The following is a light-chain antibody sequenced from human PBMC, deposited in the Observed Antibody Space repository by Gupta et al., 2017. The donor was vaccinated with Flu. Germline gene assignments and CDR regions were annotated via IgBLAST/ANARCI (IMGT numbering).Light chain of an antibody. V-gene: IGKV3-11*01. CDR3: QQRSNRLT. J-gene: IGKJ4*01. CDR2: DAS. Sequence: SPATLSSSPGESATLSCRASQSVSSYLAWYQQKPGQAPRLLIYDASNRATGIPARFSGSGSGTDFPLTISSLEPEDFAVYYCQQRSNRLTFGRGTKVEIK. CDR1: QSVSSY.